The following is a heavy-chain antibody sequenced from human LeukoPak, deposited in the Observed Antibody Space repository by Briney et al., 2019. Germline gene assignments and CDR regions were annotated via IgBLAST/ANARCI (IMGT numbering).Heavy chain of an antibody. J-gene: IGHJ4*02. Sequence: GGSLRLSCAASGFTFSSYAMSWVRQAPGKGLEWVSAISGSGGSTYYADSVKGRFTISRDNSKNTLYLQMNSLRAEDTAVYYCARDRGYSGYEFDHWGQGTLVTVSS. CDR3: ARDRGYSGYEFDH. CDR2: ISGSGGST. V-gene: IGHV3-23*01. D-gene: IGHD5-12*01. CDR1: GFTFSSYA.